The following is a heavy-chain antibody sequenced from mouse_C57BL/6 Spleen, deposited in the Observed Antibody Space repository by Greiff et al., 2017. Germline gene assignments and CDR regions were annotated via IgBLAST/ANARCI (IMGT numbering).Heavy chain of an antibody. CDR2: IDPSDSYT. V-gene: IGHV1-69*01. Sequence: VQLQQPGAELVMPGASVKLSCKASGYTFTSYLMHWVKQRPGQGLEWIGEIDPSDSYTNYNQKFKGKSTLTVDKSSSTAYMQLSSLTSEDSAVYYCARGDGYPASWFAYWGQGTLVTVSA. CDR3: ARGDGYPASWFAY. CDR1: GYTFTSYL. D-gene: IGHD2-3*01. J-gene: IGHJ3*01.